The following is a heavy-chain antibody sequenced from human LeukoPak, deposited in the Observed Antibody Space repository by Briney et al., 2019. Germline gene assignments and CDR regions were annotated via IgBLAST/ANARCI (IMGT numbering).Heavy chain of an antibody. Sequence: SGPTLVNPTQTLTLTCTFSGFLLSSNGVGVGWIRQPPGKALEWLALIYWDDDKSYSPSLKSRLTITKDTSKNQVILTMTNMDPVDTAIYYCAHRRRYQLLNTQWDYFDPWGQGTLVTVSS. D-gene: IGHD2-2*01. CDR1: GFLLSSNGVG. CDR3: AHRRRYQLLNTQWDYFDP. J-gene: IGHJ5*02. CDR2: IYWDDDK. V-gene: IGHV2-5*02.